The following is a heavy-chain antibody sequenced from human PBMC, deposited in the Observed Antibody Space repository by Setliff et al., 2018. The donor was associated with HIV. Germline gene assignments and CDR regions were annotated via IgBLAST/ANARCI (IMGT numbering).Heavy chain of an antibody. CDR2: IDHGGSI. CDR3: ARRGWNAYKAFDY. J-gene: IGHJ4*02. V-gene: IGHV4-34*01. Sequence: SETLSLTCGVYGESLSGYSWNWIRQPPGKGLEWIGEIDHGGSIKYNPSLKSRITISVDTAKNHFSLNLTSVTAADTAVYYCARRGWNAYKAFDYWGQGTLVT. CDR1: GESLSGYS. D-gene: IGHD1-1*01.